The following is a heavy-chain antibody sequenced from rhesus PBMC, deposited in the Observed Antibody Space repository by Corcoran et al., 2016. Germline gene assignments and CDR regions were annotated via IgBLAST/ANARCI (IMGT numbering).Heavy chain of an antibody. V-gene: IGHV4-76*01. J-gene: IGHJ4*01. D-gene: IGHD2-33*01. CDR3: ASTMLHLLDY. CDR1: GGPISGGYD. Sequence: QVQLQESGPGLVKPSETLSFTCAVSGGPISGGYDWSWIRQPPGKGLEWIGYIYGSSGSTNDNPSLKNRVTISKDTSKNQFSLKLSSVTAADTAVYYCASTMLHLLDYWGQGVLVTVSS. CDR2: IYGSSGST.